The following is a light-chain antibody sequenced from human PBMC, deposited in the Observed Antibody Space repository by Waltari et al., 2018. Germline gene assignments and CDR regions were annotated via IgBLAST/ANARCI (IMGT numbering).Light chain of an antibody. V-gene: IGKV3-20*01. Sequence: EIVLTQSPGTLSLSPGERATLSCRASQSVSSSYLAWYQQKPGQAPRLLIYGASSRATGIPDRFSGSGSGTDFTLTISRLEPEDVAVYYCQGGFTFGPGTKVDIK. J-gene: IGKJ3*01. CDR3: QGGFT. CDR2: GAS. CDR1: QSVSSSY.